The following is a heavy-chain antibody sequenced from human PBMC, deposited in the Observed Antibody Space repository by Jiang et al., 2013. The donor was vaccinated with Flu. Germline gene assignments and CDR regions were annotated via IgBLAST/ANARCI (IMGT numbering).Heavy chain of an antibody. CDR3: ARRAADGSDY. D-gene: IGHD6-13*01. CDR1: GFTFSSYS. V-gene: IGHV3-21*01. Sequence: VQLVESGGGLVKPGGSLRLSCAASGFTFSSYSMNWVRQAPGKGLEWVSSISSSSIHIYYADSVKGRFTISRDNAKNSLYLQMNSLRAEDTAVYYCARRAADGSDYWGQGTLVTVSS. CDR2: ISSSSIHI. J-gene: IGHJ4*02.